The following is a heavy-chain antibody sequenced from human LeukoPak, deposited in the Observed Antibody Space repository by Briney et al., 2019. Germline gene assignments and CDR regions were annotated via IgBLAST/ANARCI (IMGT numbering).Heavy chain of an antibody. CDR2: IYPADSDA. Sequence: GESLKISCKGSGYSFTNYWIGWVRQMPGKGLEWMGIIYPADSDARYSPSFQGQVTISADKSISTAYLQWSSLKASDTAMYYCARRNYDFWSSYEYYFDYWGQGTLVTVSS. V-gene: IGHV5-51*01. J-gene: IGHJ4*02. D-gene: IGHD3-3*01. CDR3: ARRNYDFWSSYEYYFDY. CDR1: GYSFTNYW.